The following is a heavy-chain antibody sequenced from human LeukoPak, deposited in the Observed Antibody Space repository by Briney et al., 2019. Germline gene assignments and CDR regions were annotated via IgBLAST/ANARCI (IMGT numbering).Heavy chain of an antibody. V-gene: IGHV4-34*01. J-gene: IGHJ4*02. Sequence: SETLFLTCAVYGGSFSGYYWSWIRQPPGKGLEWIGEINHSGSTNYNPSLKSRVTISVDTSKNQFSLKLSSVTAADTAVYYCARANIVVVPAAAASGGFDYWGQGTLVTVSS. CDR3: ARANIVVVPAAAASGGFDY. CDR1: GGSFSGYY. CDR2: INHSGST. D-gene: IGHD2-2*01.